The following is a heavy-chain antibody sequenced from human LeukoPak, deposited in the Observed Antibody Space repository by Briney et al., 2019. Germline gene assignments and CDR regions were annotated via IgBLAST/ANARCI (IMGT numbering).Heavy chain of an antibody. CDR2: IYYSGST. CDR1: GGSISSSSYY. Sequence: SETLSLTCTVSGGSISSSSYYWGWIRQPPGKGLEWIGSIYYSGSTYYNPSLKSRVTISVDTSKNQFSLKLSSVTAADTAVYYCARRPYCSSTSCQNKGDYYFDYWGQGTLVTVSS. J-gene: IGHJ4*02. D-gene: IGHD2-2*01. CDR3: ARRPYCSSTSCQNKGDYYFDY. V-gene: IGHV4-39*01.